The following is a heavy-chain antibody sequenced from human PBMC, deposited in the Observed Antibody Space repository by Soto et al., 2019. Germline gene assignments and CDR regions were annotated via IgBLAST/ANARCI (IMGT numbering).Heavy chain of an antibody. J-gene: IGHJ4*02. CDR1: GDSVSSGSYY. V-gene: IGHV4-61*01. CDR2: IFYSGST. D-gene: IGHD5-12*01. Sequence: SSETLSLTCTVSGDSVSSGSYYWTWIRQPPGKGLEWIGYIFYSGSTHYNPSLKSRVTISIDTSRNQFSLKLRSVTAADTAVYFCVRDRGRDGYNKPDYWGQGTLVTVSS. CDR3: VRDRGRDGYNKPDY.